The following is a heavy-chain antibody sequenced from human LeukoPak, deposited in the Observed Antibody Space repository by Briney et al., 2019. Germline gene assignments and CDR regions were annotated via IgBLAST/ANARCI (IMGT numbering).Heavy chain of an antibody. CDR3: AREDYGDYGGGAFDI. J-gene: IGHJ3*02. CDR2: IWYDGSNK. Sequence: PGGSLRLSCAASGFTFSSYGMHWVRQAPGKGLEWVAVIWYDGSNKYYADSVKGRFTISRDNSKNTLYLQMNSLRAEDTAVYYCAREDYGDYGGGAFDIWGQGTMVTVSS. D-gene: IGHD4-17*01. V-gene: IGHV3-33*01. CDR1: GFTFSSYG.